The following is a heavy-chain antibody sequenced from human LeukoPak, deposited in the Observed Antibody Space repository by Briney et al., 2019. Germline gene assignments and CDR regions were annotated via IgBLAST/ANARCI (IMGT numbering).Heavy chain of an antibody. J-gene: IGHJ4*02. D-gene: IGHD4-17*01. CDR3: ARDRNYGDCSRVCMDY. CDR2: INPSGGST. V-gene: IGHV1-46*01. CDR1: GYTFTSYY. Sequence: ASVKVSCKASGYTFTSYYMHWVRQAPGQGLEWMGIINPSGGSTSYAQKFQGRVTMTRDTSTSTVYMELSSLRSEDTAVYYCARDRNYGDCSRVCMDYWGQGTLVTVSS.